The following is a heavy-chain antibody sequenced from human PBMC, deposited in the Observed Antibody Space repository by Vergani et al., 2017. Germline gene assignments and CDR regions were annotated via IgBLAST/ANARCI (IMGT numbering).Heavy chain of an antibody. CDR2: INHSGST. Sequence: QVQLQQWGAGLLKPSETLSLTCAVYGGSFSGYYWSWIRQPPGKGLEWSGEINHSGSTNYNPSLKSRVTISVDTSKNQFSLKLSSVTAADTAVYYCARRPIVVVVAATHGFDYWGQGTLVTVSS. CDR1: GGSFSGYY. V-gene: IGHV4-34*01. D-gene: IGHD2-15*01. CDR3: ARRPIVVVVAATHGFDY. J-gene: IGHJ4*02.